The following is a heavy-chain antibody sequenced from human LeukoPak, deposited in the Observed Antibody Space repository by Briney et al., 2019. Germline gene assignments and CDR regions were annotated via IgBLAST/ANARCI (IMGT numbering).Heavy chain of an antibody. CDR3: PRSTYASSFDY. CDR1: GYTFSVFG. D-gene: IGHD1-1*01. Sequence: PGGSLKLSCAASGYTFSVFGVNCVRQAPGEGREWVTNIRGTGTTIYYADSVKSRFALSRYNVKNSLSRKMNSLTAEDAPVYYCPRSTYASSFDYWGQGALVSVSS. J-gene: IGHJ4*02. V-gene: IGHV3-48*03. CDR2: IRGTGTTI.